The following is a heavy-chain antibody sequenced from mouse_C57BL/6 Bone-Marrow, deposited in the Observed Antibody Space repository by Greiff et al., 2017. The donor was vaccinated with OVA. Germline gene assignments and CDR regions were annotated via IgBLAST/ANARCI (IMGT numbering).Heavy chain of an antibody. J-gene: IGHJ4*01. Sequence: QVQLQQPGAELVMPGASVKLSCKASGYTFTSYWMHWVKQRPGQGLEWIGEIDPSDSYTNYNQKFKGKSTLTVDKSSSTAYMQLSSLTSEDSAVYYCARLDDYPFQYAMDYWGQGTSVTVSS. CDR3: ARLDDYPFQYAMDY. V-gene: IGHV1-69*01. CDR2: IDPSDSYT. CDR1: GYTFTSYW. D-gene: IGHD2-4*01.